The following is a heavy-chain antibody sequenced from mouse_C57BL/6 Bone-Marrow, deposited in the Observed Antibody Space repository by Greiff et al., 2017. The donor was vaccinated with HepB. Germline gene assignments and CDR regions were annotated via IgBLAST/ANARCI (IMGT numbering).Heavy chain of an antibody. CDR3: ARLKDYDYYALDY. V-gene: IGHV5-17*01. D-gene: IGHD2-4*01. CDR1: GFTFSDYG. J-gene: IGHJ4*01. CDR2: ISSGSSSI. Sequence: EVQVVESGGGLVKPGGSLKLSCAASGFTFSDYGMHWVRQAPEKGLEWVAYISSGSSSIYYADTVKGRFTISRDNARNTLYLQMTSLRSEDTAMYYCARLKDYDYYALDYWGQGTSVTVSS.